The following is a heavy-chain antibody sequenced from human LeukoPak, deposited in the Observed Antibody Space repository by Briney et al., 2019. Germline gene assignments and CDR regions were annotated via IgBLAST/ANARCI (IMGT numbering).Heavy chain of an antibody. CDR1: GFTFSSYS. V-gene: IGHV3-21*01. Sequence: PGGSLRLSCAASGFTFSSYSMNWVRQAPGKGLEWVSSISSSSSYIYYADSVKGRFTISRDNAKNSLYLQMNSLRAEDTAVYYCARVDKNWDQPFDYWGQGTLVTVSS. D-gene: IGHD1-26*01. CDR3: ARVDKNWDQPFDY. CDR2: ISSSSSYI. J-gene: IGHJ4*02.